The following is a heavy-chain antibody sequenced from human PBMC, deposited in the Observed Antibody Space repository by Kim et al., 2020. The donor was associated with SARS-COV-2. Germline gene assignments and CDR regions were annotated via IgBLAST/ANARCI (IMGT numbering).Heavy chain of an antibody. J-gene: IGHJ4*02. V-gene: IGHV4-59*13. D-gene: IGHD6-13*01. CDR3: ARPTGYTTSWYWFDY. CDR2: IVYSGST. Sequence: SETLSLTCTVSGGSISNYYWTWIRQPPGKGLEWIGYIVYSGSTNYNPYLTSRVTISVHPSKNQFSLKLTSVTAADTAVYYCARPTGYTTSWYWFDYWGQGTLVTVSS. CDR1: GGSISNYY.